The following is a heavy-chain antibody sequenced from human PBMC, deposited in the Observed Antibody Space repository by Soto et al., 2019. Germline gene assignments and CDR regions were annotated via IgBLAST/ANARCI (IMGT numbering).Heavy chain of an antibody. CDR3: ARRHGLDIDAYY. CDR1: GYTFSSYY. J-gene: IGHJ4*02. V-gene: IGHV1-46*01. CDR2: INPSGGST. D-gene: IGHD3-10*01. Sequence: ASVKVSCKPSGYTFSSYYMHWVRQAPGQGLEWMGVINPSGGSTRYAQKFQGRVTITSDTSTSTLYMELSSLRSEDTAVYFCARRHGLDIDAYYWGQGILVTVSS.